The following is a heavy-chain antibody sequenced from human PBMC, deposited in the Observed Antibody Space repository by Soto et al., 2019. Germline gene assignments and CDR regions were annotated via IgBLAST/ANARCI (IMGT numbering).Heavy chain of an antibody. J-gene: IGHJ6*02. D-gene: IGHD3-9*01. V-gene: IGHV4-31*03. CDR1: SGCICRGGYY. Sequence: SETLSLTCTVSSGCICRGGYYCSCISQHPGKSLESIWYIYYSGSTYYNPSLKSRVTRSVDTSKNQFSLKLSSVTAADTAVYYCARLEGYFDWLYYFYGMDVCGQWTTVTVS. CDR3: ARLEGYFDWLYYFYGMDV. CDR2: IYYSGST.